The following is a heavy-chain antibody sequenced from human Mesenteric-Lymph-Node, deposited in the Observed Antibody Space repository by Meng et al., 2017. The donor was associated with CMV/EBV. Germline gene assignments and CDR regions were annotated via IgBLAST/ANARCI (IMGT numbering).Heavy chain of an antibody. CDR3: ATSPPSRAIMATLPYLDQ. CDR1: YSTFA. Sequence: YSTFAFTWVRQAPGQGLEWLGGIIPIFNVPNYAQRFRTRLTISADKSTNTVYMTLSSLRTDDTAIYYCATSPPSRAIMATLPYLDQWGQGTLVTVSS. CDR2: IIPIFNVP. D-gene: IGHD5-24*01. J-gene: IGHJ4*02. V-gene: IGHV1-69*17.